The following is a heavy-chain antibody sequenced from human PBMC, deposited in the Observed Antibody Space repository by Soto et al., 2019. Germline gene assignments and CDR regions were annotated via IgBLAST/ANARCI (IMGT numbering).Heavy chain of an antibody. D-gene: IGHD2-2*01. CDR2: IWYDGSNK. CDR3: ARNQPPYCSSTSGYGWFDP. J-gene: IGHJ5*02. V-gene: IGHV3-33*01. CDR1: GFTFSSYG. Sequence: QVQLVESGGGVVQPGRSLRLSCAASGFTFSSYGMHWVRQAPGKGLEWVAVIWYDGSNKYYADSVKGRFTISRDNSKKTLYLQMNSLRAEDTAVDYCARNQPPYCSSTSGYGWFDPWGQGTLVTVSS.